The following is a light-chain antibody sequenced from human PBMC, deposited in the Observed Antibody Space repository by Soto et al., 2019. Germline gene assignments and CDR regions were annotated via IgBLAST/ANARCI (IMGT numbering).Light chain of an antibody. V-gene: IGLV2-14*01. CDR1: SSDDGGYNY. Sequence: QSALTPPASVSGSPGQSITISCTGTSSDDGGYNYVSWYQQHPGKAPKLMIYEVSNRPSGVSNRFSGSKSGNTASLTISGLQAEDEADYYCSSYTSSSTLVVFGGGTKLTVL. CDR2: EVS. J-gene: IGLJ2*01. CDR3: SSYTSSSTLVV.